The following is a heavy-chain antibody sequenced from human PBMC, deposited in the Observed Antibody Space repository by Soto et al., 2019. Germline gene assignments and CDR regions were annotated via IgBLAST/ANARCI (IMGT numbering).Heavy chain of an antibody. D-gene: IGHD4-4*01. CDR3: ARSESFAYSNLITWFDP. CDR2: IYYSGST. Sequence: KQSQTLSLTCTVSGGSISSGGYYWSWIRQHPGKGLEWIGYIYYSGSTYYNPSLKSRVTISVDTSKNQFSLKLSSVTAADTAVYYCARSESFAYSNLITWFDPWGQGTLVTVSS. V-gene: IGHV4-31*03. CDR1: GGSISSGGYY. J-gene: IGHJ5*02.